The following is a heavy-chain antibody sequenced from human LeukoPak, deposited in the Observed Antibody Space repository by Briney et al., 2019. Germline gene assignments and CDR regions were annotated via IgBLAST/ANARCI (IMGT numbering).Heavy chain of an antibody. V-gene: IGHV1-8*02. Sequence: ASVKVSCKASGYTFTSYYIHWVRQATGQGLEWMGWMNPNSGNTGYAQKFQGRVTMTRNTSISTAYMELSSLRSEDTAVYYCARKVVAGTYYYYYYMDVWGKGTTVTISS. J-gene: IGHJ6*03. CDR3: ARKVVAGTYYYYYYMDV. CDR2: MNPNSGNT. CDR1: GYTFTSYY. D-gene: IGHD6-19*01.